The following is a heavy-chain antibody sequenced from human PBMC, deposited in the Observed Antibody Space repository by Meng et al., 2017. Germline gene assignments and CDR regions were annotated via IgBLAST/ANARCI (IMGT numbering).Heavy chain of an antibody. Sequence: QVPLQQWGAGLLKPAETLSLRCACGGGSFSGYYWSWIRQPPGKGLEWIGEINHSGSTNYIPSLKSRVTISVDTSKNQFSLKLSSVTAADTAVYYCARELKEQSFAWGYWGQGTLVTVSS. J-gene: IGHJ4*02. CDR3: ARELKEQSFAWGY. CDR2: INHSGST. D-gene: IGHD3-16*01. V-gene: IGHV4-34*01. CDR1: GGSFSGYY.